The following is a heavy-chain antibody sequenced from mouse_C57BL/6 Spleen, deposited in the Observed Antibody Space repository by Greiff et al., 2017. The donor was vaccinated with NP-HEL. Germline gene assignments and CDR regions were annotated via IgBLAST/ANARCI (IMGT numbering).Heavy chain of an antibody. J-gene: IGHJ4*01. V-gene: IGHV5-16*01. D-gene: IGHD2-4*01. Sequence: DVKLVESEGGLVQPGSSIKLSCTASGFTFSDYYMAWVRQVPDKGLEWVANINYDGSSTYYLDSLKSRFIISRDNAKNILYLQMSSLKSEDTATYYCARVDYDYDVPYAMDYWGQGTSVTVSS. CDR2: INYDGSST. CDR3: ARVDYDYDVPYAMDY. CDR1: GFTFSDYY.